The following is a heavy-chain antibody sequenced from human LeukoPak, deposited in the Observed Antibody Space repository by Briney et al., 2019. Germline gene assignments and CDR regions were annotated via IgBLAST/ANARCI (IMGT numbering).Heavy chain of an antibody. CDR1: GGSFSGYY. D-gene: IGHD2-21*01. J-gene: IGHJ4*02. V-gene: IGHV4-34*01. Sequence: SETLSLTCAVYGGSFSGYYGSWIRQPPGKGLEWIGEINHSASTYYNPSLTSRVTISVDRSKNQFSLKLSSVAAADTAVAYCDSVGVDDFLDYWGQGTLVTVSS. CDR3: DSVGVDDFLDY. CDR2: INHSAST.